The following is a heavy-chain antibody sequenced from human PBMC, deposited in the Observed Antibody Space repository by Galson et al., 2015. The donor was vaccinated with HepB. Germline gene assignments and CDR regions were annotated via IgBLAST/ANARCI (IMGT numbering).Heavy chain of an antibody. V-gene: IGHV3-30-3*01. Sequence: SLRLSCAASGFTFSSYAMHWVRQAPGKGLEWVAVISYDGSNKYYADSVKGRFTISRDNSKNTLYLQMNSLRAEDTAVYYCAKGPNGRGVVTPYYYYGMDVWGQGTTVTVSS. CDR3: AKGPNGRGVVTPYYYYGMDV. J-gene: IGHJ6*02. CDR2: ISYDGSNK. D-gene: IGHD4-23*01. CDR1: GFTFSSYA.